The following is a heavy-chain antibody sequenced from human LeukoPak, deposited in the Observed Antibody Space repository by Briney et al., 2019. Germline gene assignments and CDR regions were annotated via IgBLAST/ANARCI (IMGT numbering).Heavy chain of an antibody. CDR2: INSDGSST. CDR1: GLTFSSYW. V-gene: IGHV3-74*01. CDR3: ARSTIFGVEIDY. Sequence: QAGGSLRLSCAASGLTFSSYWMHWVRQAPGKGLVWVSRINSDGSSTSYADSVKGRFTISRDNAKNTLYLQMNSLRAEDTAVYYCARSTIFGVEIDYWGQGTLVTVSS. D-gene: IGHD3-3*01. J-gene: IGHJ4*02.